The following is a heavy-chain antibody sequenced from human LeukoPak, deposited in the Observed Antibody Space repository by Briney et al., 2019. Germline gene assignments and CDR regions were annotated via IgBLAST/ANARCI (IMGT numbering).Heavy chain of an antibody. CDR3: ARGGIAAAGSDY. V-gene: IGHV4-4*07. CDR2: IFSSGST. D-gene: IGHD6-13*01. J-gene: IGHJ4*02. Sequence: KPSETLSLTCTDSGGSISSYYWSWIRQTAGKGLEWIGRIFSSGSTNYNPSLKSRVTMSVDTSKNQFSLKLSSVTAADTAVYYCARGGIAAAGSDYWGQGTLVTVSS. CDR1: GGSISSYY.